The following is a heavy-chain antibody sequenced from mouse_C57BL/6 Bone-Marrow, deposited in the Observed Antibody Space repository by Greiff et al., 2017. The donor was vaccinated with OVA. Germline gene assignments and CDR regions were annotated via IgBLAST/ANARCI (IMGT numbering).Heavy chain of an antibody. J-gene: IGHJ4*01. CDR2: IYPGSGST. CDR3: ARRILRSYYAMDY. Sequence: QVQLQQPGAELVKPGASVKLSCTASGYTFTSYWITWVKQRPGQGLEWIGDIYPGSGSTNYNEKFKSKATLTVDTSSSTAYMQLSSLTSEDSAVYYCARRILRSYYAMDYWGQGTSVTVSS. V-gene: IGHV1-55*01. CDR1: GYTFTSYW. D-gene: IGHD1-1*01.